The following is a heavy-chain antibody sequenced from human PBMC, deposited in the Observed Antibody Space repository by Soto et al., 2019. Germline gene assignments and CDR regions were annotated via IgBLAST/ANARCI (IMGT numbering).Heavy chain of an antibody. Sequence: QVQLQESGPGLVKPSQTLSLTCTVSGGSISSGDYYWSWIRQPPGKGLEWIGYIYYSGSTYYNPSLKSRVTISVDTSKNQFSLKLSSVTAADTAVYYCVAMIVVTTDAFDIWGQGTMVTVSS. D-gene: IGHD3-22*01. CDR2: IYYSGST. CDR3: VAMIVVTTDAFDI. J-gene: IGHJ3*02. V-gene: IGHV4-30-4*01. CDR1: GGSISSGDYY.